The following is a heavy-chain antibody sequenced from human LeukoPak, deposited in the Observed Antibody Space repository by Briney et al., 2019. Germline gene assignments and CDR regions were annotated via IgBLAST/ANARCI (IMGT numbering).Heavy chain of an antibody. D-gene: IGHD5-18*01. CDR1: GGSFSGYY. J-gene: IGHJ4*02. CDR3: AATAMVSSVDY. Sequence: SETLSLTCAVYGGSFSGYYWSWIRQPPGKGLEWIGEINHSGSTNYNPSLKSRVTISVDTSKNQFSLKLSSVTAAGTAVYYCAATAMVSSVDYWGQGTLVTVSS. V-gene: IGHV4-34*01. CDR2: INHSGST.